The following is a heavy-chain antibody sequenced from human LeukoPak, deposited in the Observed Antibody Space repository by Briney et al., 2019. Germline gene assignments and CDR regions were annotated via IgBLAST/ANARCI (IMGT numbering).Heavy chain of an antibody. D-gene: IGHD3-22*01. CDR3: AKERVGGYLSPFDY. J-gene: IGHJ4*02. CDR2: ISGSGGST. Sequence: GGSLRLSCAASGFTFSSYAMSWVRQAPEKGLEWVSAISGSGGSTYYADSVKGRFTISRDNSKNTLYLQVNSLRAEDTAVYYCAKERVGGYLSPFDYWGQGTLVTVSS. CDR1: GFTFSSYA. V-gene: IGHV3-23*01.